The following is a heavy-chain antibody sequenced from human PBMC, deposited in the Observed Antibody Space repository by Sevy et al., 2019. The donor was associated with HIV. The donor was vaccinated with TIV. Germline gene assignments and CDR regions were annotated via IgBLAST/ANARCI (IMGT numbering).Heavy chain of an antibody. CDR1: GFTFSSYW. CDR3: ARSSIAALASGFDP. D-gene: IGHD6-6*01. Sequence: GGSLRLSCAASGFTFSSYWMSWVRQAPGKGLEWVANIKQDGSEKYYVDSVKGRFTISRDNAKNSLYLQMNSLRAEDTDVYYCARSSIAALASGFDPWGQGTLVTVSS. J-gene: IGHJ5*02. V-gene: IGHV3-7*01. CDR2: IKQDGSEK.